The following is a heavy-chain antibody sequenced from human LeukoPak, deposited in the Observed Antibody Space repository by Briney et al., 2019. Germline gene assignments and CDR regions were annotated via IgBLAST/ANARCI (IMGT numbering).Heavy chain of an antibody. Sequence: PGGSLRLSCVASGFTFSSFGIHWVRQAPGKGLEWVAVISYDGSYKYYAASVKGRFTISRDDSKNTLYLQMSSLRTEDTAIYYCAKTLSSGWFHFDYWGQGALVTVSS. V-gene: IGHV3-30*18. CDR2: ISYDGSYK. D-gene: IGHD6-19*01. CDR1: GFTFSSFG. J-gene: IGHJ4*02. CDR3: AKTLSSGWFHFDY.